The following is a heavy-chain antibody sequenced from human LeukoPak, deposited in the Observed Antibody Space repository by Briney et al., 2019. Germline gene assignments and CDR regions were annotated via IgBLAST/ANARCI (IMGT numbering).Heavy chain of an antibody. CDR2: INHSGST. Sequence: SETLSLTCAVYGGSFSGYYWSWIRQPPGKGLEWIGEINHSGSTNYNPSLKSRVAISVDTSKNQFSLKLSSVTAADTAVYYCAREGYSPRDGYNFNFDYWGLGTLVTVSS. J-gene: IGHJ4*02. V-gene: IGHV4-34*01. D-gene: IGHD5-24*01. CDR3: AREGYSPRDGYNFNFDY. CDR1: GGSFSGYY.